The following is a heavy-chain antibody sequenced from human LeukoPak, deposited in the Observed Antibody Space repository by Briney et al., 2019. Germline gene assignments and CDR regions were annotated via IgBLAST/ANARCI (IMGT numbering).Heavy chain of an antibody. D-gene: IGHD1-14*01. Sequence: SVKVSCKASGGTFSSYAISWVRQAPGQGLEWMGGIIPIFGTANYAQKFQGRVTITADESTSTAYMELSSLRSEDTAVYYCAIALPDQYYYYYMDVWAKGPRSPSP. CDR3: AIALPDQYYYYYMDV. CDR1: GGTFSSYA. V-gene: IGHV1-69*01. CDR2: IIPIFGTA. J-gene: IGHJ6*03.